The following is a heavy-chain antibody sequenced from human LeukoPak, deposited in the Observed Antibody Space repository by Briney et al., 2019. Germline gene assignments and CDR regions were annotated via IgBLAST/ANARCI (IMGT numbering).Heavy chain of an antibody. Sequence: GGSLRLSCAASGFTFSSYSMNWVRQAPGKGLEWVSYISDSSSTKKYADSVKGRFTISRDNAKNSLYLQMNSLRDEDTAVYYCAKAGGFFWGGYYPGGLTGGIDYWGQGTLVTVSS. CDR3: AKAGGFFWGGYYPGGLTGGIDY. CDR1: GFTFSSYS. D-gene: IGHD3-3*01. V-gene: IGHV3-48*02. J-gene: IGHJ4*02. CDR2: ISDSSSTK.